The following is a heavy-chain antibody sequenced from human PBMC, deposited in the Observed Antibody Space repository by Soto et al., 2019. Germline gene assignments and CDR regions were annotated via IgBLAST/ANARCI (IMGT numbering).Heavy chain of an antibody. Sequence: GASVKVSCKASGGTFSSYSISWGRQAPGQGLEWMGGIIPIFGTANYAQKFQGRVTITADESTSTAYMELSSLRSEDTAVYYCARDGQTYYDFFCGSGLYYYGMDVCRHAISLTGS. CDR3: ARDGQTYYDFFCGSGLYYYGMDV. V-gene: IGHV1-69*13. D-gene: IGHD3-3*01. CDR1: GGTFSSYS. J-gene: IGHJ6*02. CDR2: IIPIFGTA.